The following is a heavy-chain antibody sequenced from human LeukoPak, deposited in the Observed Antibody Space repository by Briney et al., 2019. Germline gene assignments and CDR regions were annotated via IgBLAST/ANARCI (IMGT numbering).Heavy chain of an antibody. Sequence: SETLSLTCTVSGGSITTYYWSWIRQPPGKGLEWIGYLYYSGDTNCNPSLKSRATISVDTSKNQFSLKLNSVTAADTAVYYCATWRIAVAGTFDYWGQGTLVTVST. CDR1: GGSITTYY. D-gene: IGHD6-19*01. V-gene: IGHV4-59*08. J-gene: IGHJ4*02. CDR3: ATWRIAVAGTFDY. CDR2: LYYSGDT.